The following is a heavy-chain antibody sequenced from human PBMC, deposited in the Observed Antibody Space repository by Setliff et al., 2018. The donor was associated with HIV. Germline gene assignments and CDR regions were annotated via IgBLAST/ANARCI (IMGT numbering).Heavy chain of an antibody. D-gene: IGHD3-22*01. CDR2: MNTDGSST. CDR3: VRGSGYYYFDN. Sequence: PGGSLRLSCAASGFIFRNYWMHWVRQAPGKGLVWVFGMNTDGSSTRYADSVKGRFTISRDNAKNMLYLQMNSLSADDTAVYYCVRGSGYYYFDNWGQGALVTVSS. CDR1: GFIFRNYW. J-gene: IGHJ4*02. V-gene: IGHV3-74*01.